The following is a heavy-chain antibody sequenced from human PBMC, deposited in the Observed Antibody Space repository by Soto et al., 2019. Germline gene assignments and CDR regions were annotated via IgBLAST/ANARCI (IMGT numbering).Heavy chain of an antibody. CDR2: IYYSGST. CDR3: ARGRVAVAATPADWFDP. V-gene: IGHV4-31*03. Sequence: SETLSLTCTVSGGSISSGGYYWSWIRQHPGKGLEWIGYIYYSGSTYYNPSLKSRVTISVDTSKNQFSLKLSSVTAADTAVYYCARGRVAVAATPADWFDPWGQGTLVTVSS. CDR1: GGSISSGGYY. J-gene: IGHJ5*02. D-gene: IGHD2-15*01.